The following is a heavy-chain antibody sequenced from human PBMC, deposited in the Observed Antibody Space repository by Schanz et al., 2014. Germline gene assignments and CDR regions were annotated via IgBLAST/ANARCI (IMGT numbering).Heavy chain of an antibody. V-gene: IGHV1-18*01. D-gene: IGHD3-3*01. CDR1: GYTFTSYG. J-gene: IGHJ4*02. CDR2: ISVYNHNK. CDR3: ARDRRFFDRDDLYYFDS. Sequence: QVQLVQSGAEVNKPGASVKVSCKASGYTFTSYGISWVRQAPGQGLEWMGWISVYNHNKEYDQKFQGRVTMTTDTSTSTAYMALTDLRSDDTAVYYCARDRRFFDRDDLYYFDSWGQGTLVTVSS.